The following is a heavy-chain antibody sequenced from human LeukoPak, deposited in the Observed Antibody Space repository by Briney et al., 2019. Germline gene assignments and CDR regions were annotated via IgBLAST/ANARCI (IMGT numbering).Heavy chain of an antibody. D-gene: IGHD3-9*01. Sequence: GGSLRLSCAASGFTFSSYEMNWVRQAPGKGLEWVSYISSSGSTIYYADSVKGRFTISRDNAKNSLYLQMNSLRAEDTAVYYCAKDQIGQVILRYFDWLPPDYWGQGTLVTVSS. CDR3: AKDQIGQVILRYFDWLPPDY. J-gene: IGHJ4*02. CDR1: GFTFSSYE. CDR2: ISSSGSTI. V-gene: IGHV3-48*03.